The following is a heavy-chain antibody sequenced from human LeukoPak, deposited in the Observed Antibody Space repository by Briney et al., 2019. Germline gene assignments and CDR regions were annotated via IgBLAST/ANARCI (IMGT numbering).Heavy chain of an antibody. CDR2: IYYSGST. CDR1: GGSISSYY. Sequence: PSETLSLTCTVSGGSISSYYWSWIRQPPGKGLEWIGYIYYSGSTNYNPSLKSRVTISVDTSKNQFSLKLSSVTAADTAVYYCARFRYSSSWNPGYYYGVDVWGQGTTVTVSS. D-gene: IGHD6-13*01. CDR3: ARFRYSSSWNPGYYYGVDV. J-gene: IGHJ6*02. V-gene: IGHV4-59*01.